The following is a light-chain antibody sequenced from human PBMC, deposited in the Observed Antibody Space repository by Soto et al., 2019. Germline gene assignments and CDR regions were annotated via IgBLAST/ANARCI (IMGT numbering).Light chain of an antibody. CDR3: QQYNSYSWT. CDR1: QSVSSSY. CDR2: GAS. J-gene: IGKJ1*01. Sequence: IVLTQSPGTLSLSQGERATLSCRASQSVSSSYLAWYQQKPGQAPRLLIYGASSRATGIPDRFSGSGSGTEFTLTISILQPDDFATYYCQQYNSYSWTFGQGTNVDI. V-gene: IGKV3-20*01.